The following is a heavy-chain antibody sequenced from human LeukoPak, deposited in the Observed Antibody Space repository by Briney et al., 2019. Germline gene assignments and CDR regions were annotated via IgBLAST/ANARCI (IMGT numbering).Heavy chain of an antibody. CDR2: ISPSGGST. V-gene: IGHV1-46*01. Sequence: GASVKVSCKASGYTFTSYYIHWVRQAPGQGLEWMGVISPSGGSTTYAQKFQGRVTMTRDTSTSIVYMELSSLRSEDTAVYYCARVQNGEFDYWGQGTVVTVSP. CDR3: ARVQNGEFDY. D-gene: IGHD4-17*01. J-gene: IGHJ4*02. CDR1: GYTFTSYY.